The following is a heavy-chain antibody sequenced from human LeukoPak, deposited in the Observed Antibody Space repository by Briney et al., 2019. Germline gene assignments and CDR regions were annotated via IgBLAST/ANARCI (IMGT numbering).Heavy chain of an antibody. Sequence: GGSLRLSCAASGFTFSSYAMHWVRQAPGKGLEWVSRIDSDGVGTSYADSVKGRFTISRDNAKNTLYLQMNSLRAEDAAIYYCSRDRRYGGMDVWGQGTTVTVSS. CDR2: IDSDGVGT. J-gene: IGHJ6*02. CDR3: SRDRRYGGMDV. V-gene: IGHV3-74*01. CDR1: GFTFSSYA. D-gene: IGHD3-10*01.